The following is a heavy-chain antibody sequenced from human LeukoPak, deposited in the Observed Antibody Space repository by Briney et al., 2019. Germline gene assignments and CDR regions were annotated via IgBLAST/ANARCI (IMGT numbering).Heavy chain of an antibody. CDR2: MNPNSGNT. CDR1: GYTFNSYD. V-gene: IGHV1-8*03. J-gene: IGHJ4*02. D-gene: IGHD3-22*01. Sequence: ASVKVSCKASGYTFNSYDINWVRQATGQGLEWMGWMNPNSGNTGYAQKFQGRVTITRNTSISTAYMELSNLRSEDTAVYYCARDIKYYYDSSGYYYFDYWGQGTLVTVSS. CDR3: ARDIKYYYDSSGYYYFDY.